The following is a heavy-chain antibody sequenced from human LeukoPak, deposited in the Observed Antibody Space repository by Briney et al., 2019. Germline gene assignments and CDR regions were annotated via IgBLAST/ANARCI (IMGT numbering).Heavy chain of an antibody. Sequence: PSQTLSLTCAISGDSVSTNSAAWNWIRQSPSRGLEWLGRTYYRSKRFIDYAVSVRSRISINPDTSKNQLSLQLDSVTPEDTAVYYCAREAASTFDYWGQGTLVTVAS. D-gene: IGHD5/OR15-5a*01. V-gene: IGHV6-1*01. CDR3: AREAASTFDY. J-gene: IGHJ4*02. CDR1: GDSVSTNSAA. CDR2: TYYRSKRFI.